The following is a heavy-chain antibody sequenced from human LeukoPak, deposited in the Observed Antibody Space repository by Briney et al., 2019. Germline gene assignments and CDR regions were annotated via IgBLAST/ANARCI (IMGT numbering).Heavy chain of an antibody. CDR3: AKRSSSAGVHFDY. J-gene: IGHJ4*02. CDR2: IKQDGSEK. CDR1: GFTFSSYW. Sequence: GGSLRLSCAASGFTFSSYWMSWVRQAPGKGLEWVANIKQDGSEKYYVDSVKGRFTISRDNAKNSLYLQMNSLRAEDTAVYYCAKRSSSAGVHFDYWGQGTLVTVCS. D-gene: IGHD6-6*01. V-gene: IGHV3-7*01.